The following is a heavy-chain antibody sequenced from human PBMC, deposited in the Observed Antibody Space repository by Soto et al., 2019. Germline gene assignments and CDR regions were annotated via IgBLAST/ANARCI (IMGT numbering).Heavy chain of an antibody. CDR1: GGSVSSGSYY. D-gene: IGHD3-3*01. Sequence: PSETLSLTCTVSGGSVSSGSYYWSWIRQPPGKGMEWIGYIYYCGSTNYNPSLKSRVTISVDTSKNQFSLKLSSVTAADTAVYYCARGLWHRPRYDFWSGFQYYFDYWGQGTLVTVSS. CDR3: ARGLWHRPRYDFWSGFQYYFDY. CDR2: IYYCGST. J-gene: IGHJ4*02. V-gene: IGHV4-61*01.